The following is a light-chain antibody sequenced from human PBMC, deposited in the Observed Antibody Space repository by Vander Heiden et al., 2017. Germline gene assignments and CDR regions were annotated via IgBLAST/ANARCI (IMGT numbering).Light chain of an antibody. J-gene: IGLJ3*02. CDR3: SSYTSRSTLGV. Sequence: QSALTQPASVSWSPGRSITIPCAETSRDVGVYNYVSWYQPHPGKAPKLMIYDVRNRTSGVSNRFSGSKSGNTASLTISGLQAEDEADYYCSSYTSRSTLGVFGGGTKLTVL. V-gene: IGLV2-14*03. CDR2: DVR. CDR1: SRDVGVYNY.